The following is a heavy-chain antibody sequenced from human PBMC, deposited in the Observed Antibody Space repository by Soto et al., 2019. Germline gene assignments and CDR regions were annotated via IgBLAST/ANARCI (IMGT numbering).Heavy chain of an antibody. D-gene: IGHD3-10*01. Sequence: LKISCKGSGCIFTSYWISWVRQMPGKGLEWMGRIDPSDSYTNYSPSFQGHVTISADKSISTAYLQWSSLKASDTAMYYCAKDGLKAYPFYDYWGQGTLVSVSS. J-gene: IGHJ4*02. V-gene: IGHV5-10-1*01. CDR1: GCIFTSYW. CDR2: IDPSDSYT. CDR3: AKDGLKAYPFYDY.